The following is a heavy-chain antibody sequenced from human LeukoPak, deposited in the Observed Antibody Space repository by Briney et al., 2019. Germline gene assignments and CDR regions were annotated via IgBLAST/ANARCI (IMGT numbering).Heavy chain of an antibody. Sequence: PGGSLRLSCAASGFTFSSYSMNWVRQAPGKGLEWVSYISSSSTIYYADSVKGRFTISRDNAKNSLYLQMNSLRDEDTAVYYCARDFGYCSGGSCLYFDYWGQGTLVTVSS. CDR2: ISSSSTI. CDR1: GFTFSSYS. CDR3: ARDFGYCSGGSCLYFDY. V-gene: IGHV3-48*02. D-gene: IGHD2-15*01. J-gene: IGHJ4*02.